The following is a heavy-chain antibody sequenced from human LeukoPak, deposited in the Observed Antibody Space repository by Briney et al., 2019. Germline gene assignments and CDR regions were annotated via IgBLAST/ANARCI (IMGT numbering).Heavy chain of an antibody. Sequence: GGSLRLSCAASGFTFSNYWMHWVRQAPGKGLVWVSRINSDARSTSYADSVKGRFTISRDNSKNTLYLQMNSLRAEDTAVYYCAKDPSSSGWYEVYLDYWGQGTLVTVSS. V-gene: IGHV3-74*01. CDR3: AKDPSSSGWYEVYLDY. CDR1: GFTFSNYW. CDR2: INSDARST. D-gene: IGHD6-19*01. J-gene: IGHJ4*02.